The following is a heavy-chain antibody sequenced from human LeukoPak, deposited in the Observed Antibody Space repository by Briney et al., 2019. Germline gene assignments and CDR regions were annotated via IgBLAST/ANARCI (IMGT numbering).Heavy chain of an antibody. CDR3: AKCSSSTSCYTGLHY. V-gene: IGHV3-9*01. Sequence: PGGSLRLSCAASGFTFADFAMHWVRQAPGEGLEWVSGISWNSGSIGYADSVKGRFTISRDNAKNSLYLQMNSLRAEDTALYYCAKCSSSTSCYTGLHYWGQGTLVTVSS. J-gene: IGHJ4*02. D-gene: IGHD2-2*02. CDR1: GFTFADFA. CDR2: ISWNSGSI.